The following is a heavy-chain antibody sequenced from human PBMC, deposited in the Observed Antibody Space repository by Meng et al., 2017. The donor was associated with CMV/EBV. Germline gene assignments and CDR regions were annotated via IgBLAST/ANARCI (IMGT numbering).Heavy chain of an antibody. J-gene: IGHJ4*02. Sequence: QGLLQGAGPGMGTPSQTLSLSCTVTGGSISSGDYYWSWIRQPPGKGLEWIGDIYYSGSTYYNPSLKSRVTISVDTSKNQFSLKLSSVTAADTAVYYCAREGDNPFDYWGQGTLVTVSS. V-gene: IGHV4-30-4*08. CDR1: GGSISSGDYY. D-gene: IGHD2-21*02. CDR3: AREGDNPFDY. CDR2: IYYSGST.